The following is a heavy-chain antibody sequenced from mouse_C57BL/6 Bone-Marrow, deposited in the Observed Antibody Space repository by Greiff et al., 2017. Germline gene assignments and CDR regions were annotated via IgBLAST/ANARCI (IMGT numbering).Heavy chain of an antibody. Sequence: VQLQQPGTELVKPGASVKLSCKASGYTFTSYWMHWVKQRPGQGLEWIGNINPSNGGTNYNEKFKGKATFTADTSSNTAYMQLSSLTTEDSAIYYCARWGWLLPLFAYWGQGTLVSVSA. D-gene: IGHD2-3*01. J-gene: IGHJ3*01. V-gene: IGHV1-53*01. CDR1: GYTFTSYW. CDR2: INPSNGGT. CDR3: ARWGWLLPLFAY.